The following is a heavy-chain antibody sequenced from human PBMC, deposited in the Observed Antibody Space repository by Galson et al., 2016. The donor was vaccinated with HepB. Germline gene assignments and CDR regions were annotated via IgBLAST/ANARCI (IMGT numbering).Heavy chain of an antibody. CDR3: ARHLWGSDSFDV. D-gene: IGHD3-22*01. Sequence: QSGAEVKKPGESLKISCRGSGYRFTSYWIGWVRQMPGKGLEWVGIIYPGDSDTNYSPSFQGHVTISADKSVSTAYLQWSSLTASDTAIYYCARHLWGSDSFDVWGQGTMLSVSS. CDR1: GYRFTSYW. V-gene: IGHV5-51*01. J-gene: IGHJ3*01. CDR2: IYPGDSDT.